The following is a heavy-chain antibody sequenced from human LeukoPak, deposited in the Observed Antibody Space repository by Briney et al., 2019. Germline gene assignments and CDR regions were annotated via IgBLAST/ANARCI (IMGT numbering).Heavy chain of an antibody. J-gene: IGHJ4*02. Sequence: GGSLRLSCAASGFTFSSYSMNWVRQAPGKGLEWVSYISSSSSTIYYADSVKGRFTISRDNAKNSLYLQMNSLRAEDTAVYYCARADRGTGGYFDYWGQGTLVTVSS. CDR3: ARADRGTGGYFDY. V-gene: IGHV3-48*01. D-gene: IGHD7-27*01. CDR2: ISSSSSTI. CDR1: GFTFSSYS.